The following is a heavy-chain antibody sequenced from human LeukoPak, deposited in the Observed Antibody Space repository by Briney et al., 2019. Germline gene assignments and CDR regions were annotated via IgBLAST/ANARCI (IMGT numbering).Heavy chain of an antibody. D-gene: IGHD3-10*02. J-gene: IGHJ6*04. CDR3: AELGITMIGGV. CDR1: GFTFSSYG. Sequence: GGSLRLSCAASGFTFSSYGMNWVRQAPGKGLEWVSYISSSGSTIYYADSVEGRFTISRDNAKNSLYLQMNSLRAEDTAVYYCAELGITMIGGVWGKGTTVTISS. V-gene: IGHV3-48*03. CDR2: ISSSGSTI.